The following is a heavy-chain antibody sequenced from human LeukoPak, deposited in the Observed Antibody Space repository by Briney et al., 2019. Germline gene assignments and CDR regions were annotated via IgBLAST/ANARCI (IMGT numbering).Heavy chain of an antibody. J-gene: IGHJ4*02. CDR3: AKGIRSLAGIFDY. CDR1: GFTFSSYA. V-gene: IGHV3-23*01. D-gene: IGHD6-19*01. CDR2: ISASGSGT. Sequence: GGSLRLSCAASGFTFSSYALTWVRQPPGKGLEWVSAISASGSGTYYAASVRGRFTVSRDNSKNTMYVQMNSLRVEDTAIYYCAKGIRSLAGIFDYWGQGTLVTASS.